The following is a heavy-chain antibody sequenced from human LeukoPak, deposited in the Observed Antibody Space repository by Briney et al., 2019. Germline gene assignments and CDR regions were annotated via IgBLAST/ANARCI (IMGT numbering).Heavy chain of an antibody. CDR3: ARDSDYIDGVNFDY. D-gene: IGHD4-11*01. V-gene: IGHV3-7*01. CDR1: GFTFSSHW. J-gene: IGHJ4*02. CDR2: IKQDGSGK. Sequence: PGGSLRLSCVASGFTFSSHWMNWVRQAPGKGPEWVANIKQDGSGKYYVDSVKGRFTISRDNAKKSLYLQMNSLRTEDTAVYYCARDSDYIDGVNFDYRGQGTPVTVSS.